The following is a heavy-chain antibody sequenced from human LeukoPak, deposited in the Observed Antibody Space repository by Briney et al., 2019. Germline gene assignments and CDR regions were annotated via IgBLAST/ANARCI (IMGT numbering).Heavy chain of an antibody. J-gene: IGHJ4*02. V-gene: IGHV4-39*02. CDR3: ARDRPFDY. Sequence: KPSETLSLTCTVSGGSISTPSYYWGWIRQPPGEGLEWIGTLYYTGDTYYNPSLKTRVAISIDTSKNQFSLKLSSVTAADTAVYYCARDRPFDYWGQGTLVTVSS. CDR1: GGSISTPSYY. CDR2: LYYTGDT.